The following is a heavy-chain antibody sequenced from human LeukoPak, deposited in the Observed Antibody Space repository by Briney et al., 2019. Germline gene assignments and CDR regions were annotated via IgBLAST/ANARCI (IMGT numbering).Heavy chain of an antibody. V-gene: IGHV4-39*07. D-gene: IGHD3-10*01. CDR1: GDSISSSKKY. CDR2: IYYSGNT. Sequence: SETLSLTCTVSGDSISSSKKYWGWVRQPPGKRLEWIGSIYYSGNTYYNPSLKSRVTISVDTSKNQFSLKLSSVTAADTAVYYCARVITGFGDYYYYYYMDVWGKGTTVTISS. CDR3: ARVITGFGDYYYYYYMDV. J-gene: IGHJ6*03.